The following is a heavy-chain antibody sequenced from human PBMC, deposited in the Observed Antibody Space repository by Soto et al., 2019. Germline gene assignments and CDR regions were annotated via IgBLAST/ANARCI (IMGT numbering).Heavy chain of an antibody. CDR2: IYSGGST. CDR3: ARNYDSTAGGAFDI. CDR1: GFTVSSNY. Sequence: EVQLVESGGGLIQPGGSLRLSCAASGFTVSSNYMSWVRQAPGKGLEWVSVIYSGGSTYYADSVKGRFTISRDNSKNTLYLQMTSLRAEDTAVYYCARNYDSTAGGAFDIWGPGTMVTVSS. V-gene: IGHV3-53*01. D-gene: IGHD3-22*01. J-gene: IGHJ3*02.